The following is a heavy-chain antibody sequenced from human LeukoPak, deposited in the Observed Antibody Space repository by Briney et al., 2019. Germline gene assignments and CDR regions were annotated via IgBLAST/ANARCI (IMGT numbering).Heavy chain of an antibody. V-gene: IGHV4-59*01. CDR1: GGSISNYF. CDR2: IYYSGRT. CDR3: ARAGRGYNYGFVPSEVDYYYYYMDV. D-gene: IGHD5-18*01. Sequence: SETLSLTCTVSGGSISNYFWTWIRQPPGKGLEWIGYIYYSGRTNYNPSLKSPVTISVDTSKNQFSLKLSSATAADTAVYYCARAGRGYNYGFVPSEVDYYYYYMDVWGKGTTVTVSS. J-gene: IGHJ6*03.